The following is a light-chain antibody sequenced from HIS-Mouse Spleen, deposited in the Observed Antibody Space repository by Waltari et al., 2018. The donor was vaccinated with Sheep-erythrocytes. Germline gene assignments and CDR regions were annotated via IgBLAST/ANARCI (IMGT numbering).Light chain of an antibody. Sequence: QSALTQPASVSGSPGQSITISCTGTSSDVGSYNLVSWYQQHPGQAPKLMIYEGSKRPSGVSNRFHGSKSGNTASLTISGLQAEDEADYYCCSYAGSSTPWVFGGGTKLTVL. J-gene: IGLJ3*02. CDR3: CSYAGSSTPWV. CDR1: SSDVGSYNL. CDR2: EGS. V-gene: IGLV2-23*01.